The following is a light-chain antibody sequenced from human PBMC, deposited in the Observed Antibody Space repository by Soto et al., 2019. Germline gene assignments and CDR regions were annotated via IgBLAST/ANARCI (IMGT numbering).Light chain of an antibody. CDR3: SSYTFSSTLVI. CDR1: RSDIGSYNY. CDR2: GVS. J-gene: IGLJ2*01. Sequence: QSALTQPASVSGSPGQSITISCTGTRSDIGSYNYVSWYQQLPGKVPKLMIYGVSNRPSGVSNRFSGSKSGNTASLTISGLQAEDEADYYCSSYTFSSTLVIFGGGTQLTVL. V-gene: IGLV2-14*03.